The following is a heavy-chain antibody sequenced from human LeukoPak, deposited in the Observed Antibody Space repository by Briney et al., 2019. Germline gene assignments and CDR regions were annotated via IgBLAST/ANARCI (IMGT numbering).Heavy chain of an antibody. CDR2: IYYSGST. CDR1: GGSISSGDYY. V-gene: IGHV4-61*08. D-gene: IGHD3-10*01. J-gene: IGHJ5*02. Sequence: PSETLSLTCTVSGGSISSGDYYWSWIRQPPGKGLEWIGYIYYSGSTNYNPSLKSRVTISVDTSKNQFSLKLSSVTAADTAVYYCAREKNYYGSGSSNWFDPWGQGTLVTVSS. CDR3: AREKNYYGSGSSNWFDP.